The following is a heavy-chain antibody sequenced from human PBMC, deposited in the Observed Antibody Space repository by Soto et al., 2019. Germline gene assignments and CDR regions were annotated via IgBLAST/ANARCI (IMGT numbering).Heavy chain of an antibody. D-gene: IGHD2-2*01. V-gene: IGHV3-21*01. J-gene: IGHJ6*03. CDR1: GFTFSDYT. Sequence: EVQLVESGGGLVKPGGSLRLSCAASGFTFSDYTMNWVRQAPGKGLEWVSSISSFSSYIYYADSVKGRFTISRDNAKNSLYLQVNSQRAEDTAVYYCARSYCSRSRCYEYRYYDCMDVWGKGTTVTVSS. CDR2: ISSFSSYI. CDR3: ARSYCSRSRCYEYRYYDCMDV.